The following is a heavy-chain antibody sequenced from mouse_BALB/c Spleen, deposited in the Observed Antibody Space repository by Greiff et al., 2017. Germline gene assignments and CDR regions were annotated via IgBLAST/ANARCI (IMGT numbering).Heavy chain of an antibody. D-gene: IGHD1-1*01. CDR3: ARASSFWYFDV. J-gene: IGHJ1*01. CDR1: GFTFSSYA. CDR2: ISSGGSYT. Sequence: EVKLVESGGGLVKPGGSLKLSCAASGFTFSSYAMSWVRQSPEKRLEWVAEISSGGSYTYYPDTVTGRFTISRDNAKNTLYLEMSSLRSEDTAMYYCARASSFWYFDVWGAGTTVTVSS. V-gene: IGHV5-9-4*01.